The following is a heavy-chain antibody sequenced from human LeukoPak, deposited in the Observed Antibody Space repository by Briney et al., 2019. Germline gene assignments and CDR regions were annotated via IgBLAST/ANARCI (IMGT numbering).Heavy chain of an antibody. CDR3: AAGYCSSTSYPLLDY. Sequence: ASVTVSCKASGYTFTGYYMHWVRQAPGQGLEWMGWINPNSGGTNYAQKFQGRVTMTRDTSISTAYMELSRLRSDDTAVYYCAAGYCSSTSYPLLDYWGQGTLVTVSS. CDR2: INPNSGGT. CDR1: GYTFTGYY. V-gene: IGHV1-2*02. D-gene: IGHD2-2*01. J-gene: IGHJ4*02.